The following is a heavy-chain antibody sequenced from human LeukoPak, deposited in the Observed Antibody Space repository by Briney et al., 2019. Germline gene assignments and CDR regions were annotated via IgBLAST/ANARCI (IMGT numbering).Heavy chain of an antibody. Sequence: GGSLRLSCAASGFAFSSYAMSWVRQAPGKGLEWVSAISGSGGSTYFADSLKGRFTISRDNSKNTLYLQLNSLRAEDTAVYYCASQTEYAGGWVDYWGQGTLVTVSS. J-gene: IGHJ4*02. CDR3: ASQTEYAGGWVDY. V-gene: IGHV3-23*01. CDR1: GFAFSSYA. CDR2: ISGSGGST. D-gene: IGHD6-19*01.